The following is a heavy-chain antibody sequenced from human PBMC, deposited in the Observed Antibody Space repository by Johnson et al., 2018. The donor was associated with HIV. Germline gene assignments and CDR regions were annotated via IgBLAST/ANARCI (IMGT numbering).Heavy chain of an antibody. CDR3: GRWLQSRGDAFIS. V-gene: IGHV3-30-3*01. J-gene: IGHJ3*02. CDR2: ISYDGSNK. CDR1: GFTFSSYA. D-gene: IGHD5-24*01. Sequence: QVQLVESGGGVVQPGRSLRLSCAASGFTFSSYAMHWVRQAPGKVLEWVAVISYDGSNKYYADSVKGRFTISRDDAKNSLYLQMSSLRAEDTAVYFCGRWLQSRGDAFISGAKGQWSPSLQ.